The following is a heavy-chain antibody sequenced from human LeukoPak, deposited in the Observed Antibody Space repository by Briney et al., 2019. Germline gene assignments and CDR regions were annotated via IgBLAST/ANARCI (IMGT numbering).Heavy chain of an antibody. CDR1: GGSVSSTNW. D-gene: IGHD6-25*01. CDR2: VLLDGRN. V-gene: IGHV4-4*02. Sequence: SETLSLTCGVSGGSVSSTNWWTCIRQPPGKGLGCIAEVLLDGRNNFKPSLKGRLTMSVALSKNHVSLKLTSVTAADPAVYYCAREGGFYRPLDYAGQGTLVTVSS. CDR3: AREGGFYRPLDY. J-gene: IGHJ4*02.